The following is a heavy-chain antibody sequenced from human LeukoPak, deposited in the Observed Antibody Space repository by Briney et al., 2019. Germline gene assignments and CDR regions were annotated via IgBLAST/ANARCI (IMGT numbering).Heavy chain of an antibody. J-gene: IGHJ4*02. CDR3: ANGEVVAVAATYFDY. D-gene: IGHD2-15*01. CDR1: RFTFDDYA. CDR2: ISWYSCSI. Sequence: PVSSLRLSRAASRFTFDDYAMLWVRQAPRKGREWVYGISWYSCSIGFADSVKGRFTISRDNAQNPVFLQLNSLRADDMALVYCANGEVVAVAATYFDYWGQGTLVTVSS. V-gene: IGHV3-9*03.